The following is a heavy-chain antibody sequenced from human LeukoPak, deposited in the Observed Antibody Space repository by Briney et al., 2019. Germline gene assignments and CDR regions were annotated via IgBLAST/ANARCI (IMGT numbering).Heavy chain of an antibody. Sequence: ASVKVSCKASGYTFTSYAMNWVRQAPGQGLEWMGWINTNTGNPTYAQGFTGRFVSSLDTSVSTAYLQISSLKAEDTAVYYCAREFTALDIRYSGYDSAMVGRHYMDVWGKGTTVTVSS. D-gene: IGHD5-12*01. J-gene: IGHJ6*03. CDR2: INTNTGNP. V-gene: IGHV7-4-1*02. CDR1: GYTFTSYA. CDR3: AREFTALDIRYSGYDSAMVGRHYMDV.